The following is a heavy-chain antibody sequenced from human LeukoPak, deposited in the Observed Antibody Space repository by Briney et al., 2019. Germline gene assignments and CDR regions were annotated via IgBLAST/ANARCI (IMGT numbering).Heavy chain of an antibody. CDR3: ARGRIVVVPAAILVSYYYYYGMDV. V-gene: IGHV4-34*01. J-gene: IGHJ6*02. D-gene: IGHD2-2*02. CDR1: GGSFSGYY. Sequence: SETLSLTCAVYGGSFSGYYWSWIRQPPEKGLEWIGEINHSGSTNYNPSLKSRVTISVDTSKNQFSLKLSSVTAADTAVYYCARGRIVVVPAAILVSYYYYYGMDVWGQGTTVTVSS. CDR2: INHSGST.